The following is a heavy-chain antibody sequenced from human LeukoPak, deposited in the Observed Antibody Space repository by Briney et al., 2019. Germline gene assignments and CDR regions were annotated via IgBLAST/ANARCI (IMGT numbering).Heavy chain of an antibody. D-gene: IGHD3-10*01. J-gene: IGHJ6*02. Sequence: LETLSLTCAVYGGSFSDYYWTWIRQPPGKGLEWIGEINHSGSTNYNPSLKSRVTISVDKSKNQFSLKLSSVTAADTAVYYCARSYYGSGSSRLSYYYYGMDVWGQGTTVTVSS. CDR1: GGSFSDYY. CDR2: INHSGST. V-gene: IGHV4-34*01. CDR3: ARSYYGSGSSRLSYYYYGMDV.